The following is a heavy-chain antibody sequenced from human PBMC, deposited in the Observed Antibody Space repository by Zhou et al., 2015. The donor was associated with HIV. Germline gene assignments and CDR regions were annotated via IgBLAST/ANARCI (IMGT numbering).Heavy chain of an antibody. Sequence: EVQLVESGGALVQPGGSLRLSCTSSGFTFNNYAMSWVRQVPGKGLEWVSSISGSGATTYYADSVKGRFIISRDNSKNTVYLQMNRLRAEDTALYYCAKNPQDSSSSGWFDPWGQGTLVTVSS. CDR2: ISGSGATT. CDR3: AKNPQDSSSSGWFDP. CDR1: GFTFNNYA. V-gene: IGHV3-23*04. J-gene: IGHJ5*02. D-gene: IGHD2-2*01.